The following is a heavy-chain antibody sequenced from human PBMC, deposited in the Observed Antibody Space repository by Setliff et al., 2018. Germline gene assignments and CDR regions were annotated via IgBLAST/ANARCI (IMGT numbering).Heavy chain of an antibody. Sequence: GASVKVSCKASGDSFSNYAISWVRQAPGQGLEWMGGIIPMFGTPGYAQKFQDRVTITTDESTSTAYMELNSLTSEDTAVYYCARSPALLGIVYLDPWGQGTRVTVSS. J-gene: IGHJ5*02. CDR3: ARSPALLGIVYLDP. CDR1: GDSFSNYA. CDR2: IIPMFGTP. V-gene: IGHV1-69*05. D-gene: IGHD2-15*01.